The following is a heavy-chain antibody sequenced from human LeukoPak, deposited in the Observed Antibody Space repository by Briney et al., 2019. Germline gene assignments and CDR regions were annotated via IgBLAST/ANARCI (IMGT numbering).Heavy chain of an antibody. D-gene: IGHD3-10*01. Sequence: GRSLRPSCAASGITISSYAMSWVRQAPGKGLEWVSAISGSGGRAYYADCVKGRFTFSRDTAQNSPYQQMNSLRADDTAVYYCARRRGVCFDSWGQGNLVTGSS. V-gene: IGHV3-23*01. J-gene: IGHJ4*02. CDR3: ARRRGVCFDS. CDR2: ISGSGGRA. CDR1: GITISSYA.